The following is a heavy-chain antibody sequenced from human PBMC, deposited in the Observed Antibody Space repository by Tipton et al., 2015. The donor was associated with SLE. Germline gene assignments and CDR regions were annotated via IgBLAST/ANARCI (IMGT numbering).Heavy chain of an antibody. CDR2: INPNSGDT. V-gene: IGHV1-2*06. D-gene: IGHD5-12*01. CDR3: ARRSGFDFSVDY. CDR1: GYTFTDYY. J-gene: IGHJ4*02. Sequence: QSGAEVKKPGASVRVSCKSSGYTFTDYYMHWVRQAPGQGLEWMGRINPNSGDTDSAQKFQGRVTMTTDTSTSTAYLELRSLRSDDTAVYYCARRSGFDFSVDYWGQGTLVTVSS.